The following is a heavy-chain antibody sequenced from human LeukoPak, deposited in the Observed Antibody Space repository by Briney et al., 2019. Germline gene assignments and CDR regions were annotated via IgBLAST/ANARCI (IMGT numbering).Heavy chain of an antibody. V-gene: IGHV4-59*01. D-gene: IGHD5-18*01. CDR1: DGSITNYY. Sequence: SETLSLTCTVSDGSITNYYWSWIRQPPGKGLEWVAYIYSNGNADYNPSLESRVTTSIDTSKNQFSLKLTSVTAADTAVYFCARAAGNSYYFDFWGRGTLVTVSS. J-gene: IGHJ4*02. CDR3: ARAAGNSYYFDF. CDR2: IYSNGNA.